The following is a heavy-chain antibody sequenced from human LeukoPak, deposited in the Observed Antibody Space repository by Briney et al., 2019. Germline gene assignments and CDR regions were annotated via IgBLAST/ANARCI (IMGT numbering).Heavy chain of an antibody. Sequence: PGRSLSLSRAASGFTFSSYGMHWVRQAPGKGPEWVAVIWYDGSNKYYADSVKGRFIISRDNSKNTLYLQMNSLRAEDTAVYYCAREWWFLDYWGQGRLVTVSS. J-gene: IGHJ4*02. CDR2: IWYDGSNK. CDR3: AREWWFLDY. V-gene: IGHV3-33*01. CDR1: GFTFSSYG. D-gene: IGHD2-15*01.